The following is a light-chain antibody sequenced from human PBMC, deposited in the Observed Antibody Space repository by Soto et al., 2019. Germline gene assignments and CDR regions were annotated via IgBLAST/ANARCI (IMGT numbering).Light chain of an antibody. V-gene: IGKV3-20*01. Sequence: EIVLTQSPGTLSLSPGERATLSCRASQSISSSYLAWYQQKPGQAPRLLIYGASRRATGIPDRFSGRESGTDFTLTITTLETEDFAVYYCQQYGSSPMITVGQGKRREIK. CDR2: GAS. CDR3: QQYGSSPMIT. CDR1: QSISSSY. J-gene: IGKJ5*01.